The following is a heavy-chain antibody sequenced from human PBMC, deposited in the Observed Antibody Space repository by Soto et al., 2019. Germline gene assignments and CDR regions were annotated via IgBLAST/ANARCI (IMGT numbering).Heavy chain of an antibody. CDR3: ASPVGGTDY. CDR1: GFTFSKYS. J-gene: IGHJ4*02. D-gene: IGHD1-26*01. CDR2: ISSSSSYI. V-gene: IGHV3-21*02. Sequence: EVPLVESGGGLVKPGGSLRLSCAASGFTFSKYSMNWVRQAPGKGLEWVSSISSSSSYIYYADSVKGRFTISSDNAKTSLYLALSSLRVAHTAVYYFASPVGGTDYWRQATLVTVSS.